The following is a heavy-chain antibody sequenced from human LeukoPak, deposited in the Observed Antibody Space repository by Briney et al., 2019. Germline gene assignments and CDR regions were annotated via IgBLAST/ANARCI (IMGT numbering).Heavy chain of an antibody. D-gene: IGHD1/OR15-1a*01. J-gene: IGHJ5*01. CDR1: GYTITGSY. CDR3: ARDHKLDQPLDS. CDR2: INPKTGGT. Sequence: ASVKVPCKISGYTITGSYIHWVRQAPGQGLEWMGWINPKTGGTDYAQSFQGRVTMTRDTSISTVDMELNSLTSDDTAVYYCARDHKLDQPLDSWGQGTLVTASS. V-gene: IGHV1-2*02.